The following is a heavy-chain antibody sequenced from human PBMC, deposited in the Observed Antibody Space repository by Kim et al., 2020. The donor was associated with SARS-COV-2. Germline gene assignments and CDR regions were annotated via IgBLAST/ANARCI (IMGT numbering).Heavy chain of an antibody. CDR3: AKDREDIVVVPAAMGEGYDILTGYFSDY. J-gene: IGHJ4*02. Sequence: GGSLRLSCAASGFTFSSYAMSWVRQAPGKGLEWVSAISGSGGSTYYADSVKGRFTISRDNSKNTLYLQMNSLRAEDTAVYYCAKDREDIVVVPAAMGEGYDILTGYFSDYWGQGTLVTVSS. CDR1: GFTFSSYA. V-gene: IGHV3-23*01. CDR2: ISGSGGST. D-gene: IGHD2-2*01.